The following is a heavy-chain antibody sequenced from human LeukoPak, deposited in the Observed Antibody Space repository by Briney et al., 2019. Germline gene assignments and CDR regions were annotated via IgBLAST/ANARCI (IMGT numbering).Heavy chain of an antibody. CDR2: IYYSGST. J-gene: IGHJ5*02. CDR1: GGSISSYY. D-gene: IGHD1-26*01. V-gene: IGHV4-59*01. CDR3: AREGGSYYHWFDP. Sequence: PSETLSLTCTVSGGSISSYYWSWIRQPPGKGLEWIGYIYYSGSTNYNPSLKSRVTISVDTSKNQFSLKLTSVSAADTAVYYCAREGGSYYHWFDPWGQGTLVTVSS.